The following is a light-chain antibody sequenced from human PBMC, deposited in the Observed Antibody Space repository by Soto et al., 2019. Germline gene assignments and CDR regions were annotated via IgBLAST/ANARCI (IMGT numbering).Light chain of an antibody. V-gene: IGLV1-40*01. CDR2: ENN. Sequence: QSVLTQPPSVSGAPGQRGTISCTGSSSNIGAGHGVQWYQQPPGTAPKLLIYENNFRPSGVPVRFSGSKSGASASLAITGLQAEDEGDYYCQSYDSDLSVIFGGGTKLTVL. CDR1: SSNIGAGHG. CDR3: QSYDSDLSVI. J-gene: IGLJ2*01.